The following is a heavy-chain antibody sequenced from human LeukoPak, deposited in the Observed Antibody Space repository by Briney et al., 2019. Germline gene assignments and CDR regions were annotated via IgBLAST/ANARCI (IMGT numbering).Heavy chain of an antibody. CDR1: EGTFGAYS. D-gene: IGHD3-10*01. Sequence: ASVKVSCKASEGTFGAYSIDWVRQAPGQGLDWVGGINPIFNILYYAQNFQGRVTITADESTNTAYLELDSLKHDDTAVYYCAAGRRLGELFFDYWGPGTLVTVSP. CDR2: INPIFNIL. CDR3: AAGRRLGELFFDY. V-gene: IGHV1-69*01. J-gene: IGHJ4*02.